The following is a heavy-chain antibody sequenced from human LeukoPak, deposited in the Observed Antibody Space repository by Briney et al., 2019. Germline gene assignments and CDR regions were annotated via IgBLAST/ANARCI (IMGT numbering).Heavy chain of an antibody. Sequence: GGSLRLSCAASGFTFSSYGMHWVRQAPGKGLEWVAFIRYDGSNKYYADSVKGRFTISRDNSKNTLYLQMNSLRAEDTAVYYCANLYGSGDSHGASLDYWGQGTLVTVSS. D-gene: IGHD3-10*01. J-gene: IGHJ4*02. CDR3: ANLYGSGDSHGASLDY. CDR2: IRYDGSNK. CDR1: GFTFSSYG. V-gene: IGHV3-30*02.